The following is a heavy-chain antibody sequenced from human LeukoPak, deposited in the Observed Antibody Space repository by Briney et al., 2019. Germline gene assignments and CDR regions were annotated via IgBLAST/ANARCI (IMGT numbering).Heavy chain of an antibody. V-gene: IGHV4-34*01. CDR3: ARREPGYYDTSRHYSGSLNWFDP. Sequence: PWGTLSLTCAVSGGSFSGYYWSWIRQPLGKGLEWIWAINHTGSTNYRPSLKSRFTISVDTSKNQYPLQLSSVTAADTAVYYCARREPGYYDTSRHYSGSLNWFDPWGEGALVTVSS. J-gene: IGHJ5*02. CDR2: INHTGST. D-gene: IGHD3-22*01. CDR1: GGSFSGYY.